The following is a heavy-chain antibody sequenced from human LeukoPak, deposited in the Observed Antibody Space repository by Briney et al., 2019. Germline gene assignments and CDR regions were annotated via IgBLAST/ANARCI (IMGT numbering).Heavy chain of an antibody. Sequence: PSGTLSLTCTVSGGSISSGSYYWSWIRQPAGKGLEWIGRIYTSGSTNYNPSLKSRVTISVDTSKNQFSLKLSSVTAADTAVYYCARGQYGLLWFGELSYFDYWGQGTLVTVSS. CDR1: GGSISSGSYY. V-gene: IGHV4-61*02. CDR2: IYTSGST. CDR3: ARGQYGLLWFGELSYFDY. D-gene: IGHD3-10*01. J-gene: IGHJ4*02.